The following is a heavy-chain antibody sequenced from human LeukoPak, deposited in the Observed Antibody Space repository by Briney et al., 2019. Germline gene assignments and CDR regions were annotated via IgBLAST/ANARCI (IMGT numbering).Heavy chain of an antibody. CDR1: GFNFRTYT. CDR3: ARYCSSTTCYDY. CDR2: ISSSGSYI. V-gene: IGHV3-21*04. Sequence: PGGSLRLSCAASGFNFRTYTMNWVRQAPGRGLEWVSSISSSGSYIYYADSVKGRFTISRDNTKNSLYLQMNSLRAEDTAVYYCARYCSSTTCYDYWGQGTLVTVSS. J-gene: IGHJ4*02. D-gene: IGHD2-2*01.